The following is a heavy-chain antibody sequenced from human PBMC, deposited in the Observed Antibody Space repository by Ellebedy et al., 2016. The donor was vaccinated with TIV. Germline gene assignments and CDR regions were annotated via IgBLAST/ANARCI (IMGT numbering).Heavy chain of an antibody. Sequence: GESLKISCAASGFTFSSYNMNWVRQAPGKGLEWISYISSTSSTIYYADSVKGRFTTSRDNAKNSLYLQMNSLRAEDTAVYYCARVDCSGGSCYHFEYWGQGSLVTVSS. CDR1: GFTFSSYN. J-gene: IGHJ4*02. V-gene: IGHV3-48*04. D-gene: IGHD2-15*01. CDR3: ARVDCSGGSCYHFEY. CDR2: ISSTSSTI.